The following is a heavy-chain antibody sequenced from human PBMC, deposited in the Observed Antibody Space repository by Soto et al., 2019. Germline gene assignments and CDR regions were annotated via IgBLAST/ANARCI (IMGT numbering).Heavy chain of an antibody. J-gene: IGHJ6*03. D-gene: IGHD3-16*01. CDR3: ARGFGPRKTDYYYYMDV. CDR1: GFTVSSNY. CDR2: IYSGGST. V-gene: IGHV3-66*01. Sequence: GGSLRLSCAFSGFTVSSNYMSWVRQAPGKGLEWVSVIYSGGSTYYADSVKGRFTISRDNSKNTLYLQMNSLRAEDTAVYYCARGFGPRKTDYYYYMDVWGKGTTVTVSS.